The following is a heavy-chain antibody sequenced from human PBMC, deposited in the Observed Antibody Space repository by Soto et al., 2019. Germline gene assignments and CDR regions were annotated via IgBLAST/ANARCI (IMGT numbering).Heavy chain of an antibody. CDR1: GFTFSSYA. CDR3: AKDFSAVTTLNWFDP. V-gene: IGHV3-30*04. D-gene: IGHD4-17*01. J-gene: IGHJ5*02. CDR2: ISYDGSNK. Sequence: GGSLRLSCAASGFTFSSYAMHWVRQAPGKGLEWVAVISYDGSNKYYADSVKGRFTISRDNSKNTLYQQMNSLRAEDTALYYCAKDFSAVTTLNWFDPWGQGTLVTVSS.